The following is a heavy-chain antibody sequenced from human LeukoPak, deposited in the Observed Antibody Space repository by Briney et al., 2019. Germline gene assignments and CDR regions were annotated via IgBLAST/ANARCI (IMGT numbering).Heavy chain of an antibody. J-gene: IGHJ5*02. V-gene: IGHV3-7*01. CDR2: IKHDGSEK. CDR1: RFTFSRYW. D-gene: IGHD3-9*01. Sequence: GGSLRLSCAASRFTFSRYWMSWVRQAPGKGLEWVANIKHDGSEKYYVDSVKGRFTLSRDNAKNSLYLQMNSLRAEDTAVYYCARALRYFDWLSTSPEYNWFDPWGQGTLVTVSS. CDR3: ARALRYFDWLSTSPEYNWFDP.